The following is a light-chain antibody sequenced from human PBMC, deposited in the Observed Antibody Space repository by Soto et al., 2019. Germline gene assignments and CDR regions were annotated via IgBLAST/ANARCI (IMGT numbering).Light chain of an antibody. Sequence: EVVLTQSPGTLSLSAGERATLSCRASQSVSSSYLAWYQQKPGQAPRLLIYSASRGATGFPARFSGSGSGTDFTLTISRLEPEDFAVYYCQQYGSSLFGQGTRLEIK. V-gene: IGKV3-20*01. CDR1: QSVSSSY. CDR3: QQYGSSL. J-gene: IGKJ5*01. CDR2: SAS.